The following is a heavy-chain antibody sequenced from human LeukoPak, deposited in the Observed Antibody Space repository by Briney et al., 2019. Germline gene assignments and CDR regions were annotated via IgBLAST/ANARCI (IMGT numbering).Heavy chain of an antibody. D-gene: IGHD2-15*01. Sequence: ASVKVSCKASGYTFTSYYMHWVRQAPGQGLEWMGIINPSGGSTSYAQKFQGRVTMTRDTSTSTVYMELSSLRSEDTAVYHCARDRAVAAAVDYWGQGTLVTVSS. V-gene: IGHV1-46*01. CDR2: INPSGGST. CDR1: GYTFTSYY. CDR3: ARDRAVAAAVDY. J-gene: IGHJ4*02.